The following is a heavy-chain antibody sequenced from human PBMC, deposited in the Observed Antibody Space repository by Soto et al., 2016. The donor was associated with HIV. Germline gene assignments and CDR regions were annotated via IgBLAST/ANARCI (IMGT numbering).Heavy chain of an antibody. CDR2: IYQGGSIYESGSS. CDR1: GFSIVSDLY. D-gene: IGHD4-17*01. Sequence: QVQLQESGPGLVKPSETLSLTCSVSGFSIVSDLYWAWIRQPPGKGMEWIGTIYQGGSIYESGSSYYNPSLKSRVAISVDTSKNQFSVKLSPVTAXDTAIYYCARVHGGDYLDSWGQGNPSPPSHQ. J-gene: IGHJ4*03. V-gene: IGHV4-38-2*02. CDR3: ARVHGGDYLDS.